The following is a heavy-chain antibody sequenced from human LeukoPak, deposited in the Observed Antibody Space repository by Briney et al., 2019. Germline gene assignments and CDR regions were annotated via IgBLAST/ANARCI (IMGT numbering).Heavy chain of an antibody. Sequence: QPGGSLRLSCAASGFTFSTYWMHWVRQAPGKGLVWVSRIDGEGSVTKYTDSVKSRFTIPRDNAKNTVYLQMNSLRAEDTAVYYCTTGGSYFFDYWGQGTLVTVSS. J-gene: IGHJ4*02. V-gene: IGHV3-74*01. CDR3: TTGGSYFFDY. CDR1: GFTFSTYW. D-gene: IGHD1-1*01. CDR2: IDGEGSVT.